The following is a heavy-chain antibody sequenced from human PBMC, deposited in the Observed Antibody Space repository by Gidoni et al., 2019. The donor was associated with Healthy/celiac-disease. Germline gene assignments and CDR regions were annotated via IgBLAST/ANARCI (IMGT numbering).Heavy chain of an antibody. J-gene: IGHJ2*01. CDR3: ARGLGVVVISRYWYFDL. V-gene: IGHV4-34*01. D-gene: IGHD3-22*01. Sequence: LSLKSRVTISVDTSKNQFSLKLSSVTAADTAVYYCARGLGVVVISRYWYFDLWGRGTLVTVSS.